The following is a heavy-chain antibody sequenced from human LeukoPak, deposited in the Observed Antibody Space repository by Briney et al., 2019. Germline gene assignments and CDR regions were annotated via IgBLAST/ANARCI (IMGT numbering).Heavy chain of an antibody. CDR2: IYYSGST. CDR1: GGSISSGGYY. D-gene: IGHD2-2*01. Sequence: SQTLSLTCTVSGGSISSGGYYWSWIRQHPGKGLEWIVYIYYSGSTYYNPSLKSRVTISVDTSKNQFSLKLSSVTAADTAVYYCARAKYCSSTSCYVGRQRTEYFQHWGQGTLVTVSS. CDR3: ARAKYCSSTSCYVGRQRTEYFQH. J-gene: IGHJ1*01. V-gene: IGHV4-31*03.